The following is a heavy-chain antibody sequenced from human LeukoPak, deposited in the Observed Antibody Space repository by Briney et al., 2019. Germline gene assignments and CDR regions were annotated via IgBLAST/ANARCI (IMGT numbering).Heavy chain of an antibody. CDR2: IHNNGDI. CDR3: ARGSYPRYYDFWSGYFGV. V-gene: IGHV4-34*01. J-gene: IGHJ6*02. D-gene: IGHD3-3*01. Sequence: SETLSLTCAVYGGSFSGYYWSWIRQPPGKGLEWIGHIHNNGDIAYNFSLKSRVTISMDTSKNQFSLKLSSVTAADTAVYYCARGSYPRYYDFWSGYFGVWGQGTTVTVSS. CDR1: GGSFSGYY.